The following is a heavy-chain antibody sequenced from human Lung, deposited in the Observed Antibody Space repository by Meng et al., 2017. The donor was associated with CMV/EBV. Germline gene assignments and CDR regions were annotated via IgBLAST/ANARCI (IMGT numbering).Heavy chain of an antibody. J-gene: IGHJ6*02. D-gene: IGHD3-3*01. CDR3: AGFGVAITNGLDV. Sequence: GESLKISCAASGFTFSAYSMNWVRQAPGKGLEWVSSISTTSTYIYYADSMKGRFTISRDNAKNLLFLQMNSLSVEDTAVYYCAGFGVAITNGLDVWGQGPTVTVSS. CDR2: ISTTSTYI. V-gene: IGHV3-21*01. CDR1: GFTFSAYS.